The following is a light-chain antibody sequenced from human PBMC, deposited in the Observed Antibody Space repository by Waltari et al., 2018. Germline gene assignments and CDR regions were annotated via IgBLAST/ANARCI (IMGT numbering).Light chain of an antibody. J-gene: IGLJ2*01. CDR1: SSDVGSYNL. CDR2: EGS. Sequence: HSALTQPASVSGSPGQSITISCTGTSSDVGSYNLVSWCQDHPGEAPKLMLYEGSVRPSGVSSRFAGSKSGNTASLTISGLQAEDESDYYCCSYAGGHTLVFGGGTKLTVL. V-gene: IGLV2-23*01. CDR3: CSYAGGHTLV.